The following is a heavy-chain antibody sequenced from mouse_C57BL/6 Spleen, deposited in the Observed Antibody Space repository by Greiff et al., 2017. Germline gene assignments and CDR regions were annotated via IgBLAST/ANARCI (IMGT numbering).Heavy chain of an antibody. CDR3: ARDGSSGYWYFDV. CDR1: GYTFTSYW. V-gene: IGHV1-64*01. CDR2: IHPNSGST. Sequence: QVQLQQPGAELVKPGASVKLSCKASGYTFTSYWMHWVKQRPGQGLEWIGMIHPNSGSTNYNEKFKSKATLTVDKSSSTAYMQLSSLTSEDSAVYDCARDGSSGYWYFDVWGTGTTVTVSS. D-gene: IGHD1-1*01. J-gene: IGHJ1*03.